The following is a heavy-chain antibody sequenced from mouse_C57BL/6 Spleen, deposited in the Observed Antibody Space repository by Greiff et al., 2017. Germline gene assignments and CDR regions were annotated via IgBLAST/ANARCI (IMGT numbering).Heavy chain of an antibody. J-gene: IGHJ1*03. V-gene: IGHV1-18*01. CDR1: GYTFTDYN. CDR2: INPNNGGT. CDR3: ARVGYYGSSSYWYFDV. Sequence: VQLQQSGPELVKPGASVKIPCKASGYTFTDYNMDWVKQSHGKSLEWIGDINPNNGGTIYNQKFKGKATLTVDKSSSTAYMELRRLTSEDTAVYYCARVGYYGSSSYWYFDVWGTGTTVTVSS. D-gene: IGHD1-1*01.